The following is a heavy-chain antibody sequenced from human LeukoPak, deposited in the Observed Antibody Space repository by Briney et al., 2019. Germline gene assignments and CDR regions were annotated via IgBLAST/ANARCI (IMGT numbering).Heavy chain of an antibody. J-gene: IGHJ3*02. CDR2: ISGGST. D-gene: IGHD3-22*01. V-gene: IGHV3-38-3*01. CDR1: GFTVSSNE. Sequence: QAGGSLRLSCAASGFTVSSNEMSWVRQAPGKGLEWVSSISGGSTYYADSVKGRFTISRDNANNSLYLRMNSLRAEDTAVYYCARDWRDSSGKFPNDAFDIWGQGTMVTVSS. CDR3: ARDWRDSSGKFPNDAFDI.